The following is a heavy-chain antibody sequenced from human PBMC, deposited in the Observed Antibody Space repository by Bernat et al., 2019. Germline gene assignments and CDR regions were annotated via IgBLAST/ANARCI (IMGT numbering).Heavy chain of an antibody. V-gene: IGHV3-30*18. Sequence: QVQLVESGGGVVQPGRSLRLSCAASGFTFSSYGMHWVRQAPGKGLEWLAVISYDGSNKYYADSVKGRFTISRDNSKNTLYLQMNSLRAEDTAVYYCAKQYYDSNDAFDIWGQGTMVTVSS. CDR1: GFTFSSYG. D-gene: IGHD3-3*01. CDR3: AKQYYDSNDAFDI. CDR2: ISYDGSNK. J-gene: IGHJ3*02.